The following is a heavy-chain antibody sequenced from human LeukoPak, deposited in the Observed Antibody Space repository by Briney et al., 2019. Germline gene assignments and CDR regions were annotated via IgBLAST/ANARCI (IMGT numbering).Heavy chain of an antibody. CDR1: GGSISSYY. V-gene: IGHV4-59*01. Sequence: SETLSLTCTVSGGSISSYYWSWIRPPPGKGLEWSGYIYYSGSTNYNPSLKSRVTISVDTSKNQFSLKLSSVTAADTAVYYCARVNTYYYDSSGYYWNAFDIWGQGTMVTVSS. CDR3: ARVNTYYYDSSGYYWNAFDI. D-gene: IGHD3-22*01. CDR2: IYYSGST. J-gene: IGHJ3*02.